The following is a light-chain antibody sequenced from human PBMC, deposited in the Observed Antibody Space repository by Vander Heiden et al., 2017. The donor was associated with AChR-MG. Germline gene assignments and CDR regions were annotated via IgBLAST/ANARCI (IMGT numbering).Light chain of an antibody. CDR2: EAS. CDR3: QQLNNYPHT. CDR1: QDSLNS. V-gene: IGKV1-9*01. Sequence: DIQLTQSPSFLSASVGDRVTITCRASQDSLNSVAWYQQKPGRAPKLLIYEASTLPSGAPSRFSGSGSGTEFTLTINSLQPEDFATYFCQQLNNYPHTFGQGTKLEIK. J-gene: IGKJ2*01.